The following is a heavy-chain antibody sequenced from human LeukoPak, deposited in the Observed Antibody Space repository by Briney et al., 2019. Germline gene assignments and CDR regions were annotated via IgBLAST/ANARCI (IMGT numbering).Heavy chain of an antibody. J-gene: IGHJ6*02. CDR3: ARGSAPDSGWYALYYYYYGMDV. V-gene: IGHV3-33*01. D-gene: IGHD6-19*01. Sequence: PGRSLRLSCAASGFTFSSYGMHWVRQAPGKGLEWVAVIWYDGSNKYYADSVKGRFTISRDNSKNTLYLQMNSLRAEDTAVYYCARGSAPDSGWYALYYYYYGMDVWGQGTTVTVSS. CDR2: IWYDGSNK. CDR1: GFTFSSYG.